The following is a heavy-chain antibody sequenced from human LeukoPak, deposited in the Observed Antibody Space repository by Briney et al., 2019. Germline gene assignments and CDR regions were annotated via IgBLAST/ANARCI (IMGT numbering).Heavy chain of an antibody. J-gene: IGHJ4*02. D-gene: IGHD5-12*01. CDR1: GFSFSSYE. CDR3: TRGPSGYHNT. CDR2: ISSSGGII. Sequence: GGSLRLSCAASGFSFSSYEMNWVRADLGEGLERVSYISSSGGIIWFADSVKGQCTISRDNANNPLYLQRNSRRAEDTAVYYCTRGPSGYHNTGGQGTLVTVSS. V-gene: IGHV3-48*03.